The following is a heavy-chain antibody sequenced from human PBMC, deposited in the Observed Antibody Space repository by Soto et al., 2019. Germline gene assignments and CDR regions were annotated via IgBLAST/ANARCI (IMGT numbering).Heavy chain of an antibody. V-gene: IGHV4-30-4*01. D-gene: IGHD1-7*01. CDR2: IYYSGST. J-gene: IGHJ5*02. CDR1: GGSISSGDYY. Sequence: SETLSLTCTVSGGSISSGDYYWSWIRQPPGKGLEWIGYIYYSGSTYYNPSLKSRVTISVDTSKNQFSLKLSSVTAADTAVYYCARDLGTGTTDNWFDPWGQGTLVTV. CDR3: ARDLGTGTTDNWFDP.